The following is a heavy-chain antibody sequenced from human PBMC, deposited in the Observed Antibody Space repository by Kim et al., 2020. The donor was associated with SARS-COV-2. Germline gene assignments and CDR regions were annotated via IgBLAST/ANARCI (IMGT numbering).Heavy chain of an antibody. Sequence: GGSLRLSCVASGFTFSSYGMNWVRQTPEKGLEWLSYISGSGTMYSAASVKGRFTISRDNAKNSLYLQMNSLRAEDTAVYYCARSGGLDYWGQGILVTVSS. V-gene: IGHV3-48*03. D-gene: IGHD1-26*01. J-gene: IGHJ4*02. CDR1: GFTFSSYG. CDR2: ISGSGTM. CDR3: ARSGGLDY.